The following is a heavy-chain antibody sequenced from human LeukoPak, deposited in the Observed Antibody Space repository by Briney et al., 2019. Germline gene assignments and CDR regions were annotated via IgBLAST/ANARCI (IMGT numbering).Heavy chain of an antibody. J-gene: IGHJ6*02. CDR1: GGSISSYY. D-gene: IGHD3-10*01. CDR2: IYYSGST. V-gene: IGHV4-59*12. CDR3: ARVALGGSGSYPYYYYGMDV. Sequence: SETLSLTCTVSGGSISSYYWSWIRQPPGKGLEWIGSIYYSGSTYYNPSLKSRVTISVDTSKNQFSLKLSSVTAADTAVYYCARVALGGSGSYPYYYYGMDVWGQGTTVTVSS.